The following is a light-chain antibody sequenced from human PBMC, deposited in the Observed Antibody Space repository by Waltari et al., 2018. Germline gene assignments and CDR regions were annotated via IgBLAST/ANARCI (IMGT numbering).Light chain of an antibody. Sequence: EIVLTQSPGTLSLSPAERATLSCRASQSVSSSYLSWYQQKPGQAPRLLIYGASSRATGIPDRFSGSGSGTDFTLTISRLEPEDFAVYYCQQRSNVLFAFGPGTKVDFK. CDR2: GAS. CDR3: QQRSNVLFA. J-gene: IGKJ3*01. CDR1: QSVSSSY. V-gene: IGKV3D-20*02.